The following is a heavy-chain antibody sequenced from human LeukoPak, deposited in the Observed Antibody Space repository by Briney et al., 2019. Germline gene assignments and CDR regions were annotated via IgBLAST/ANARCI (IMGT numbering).Heavy chain of an antibody. V-gene: IGHV3-53*05. CDR2: IYSGGST. J-gene: IGHJ4*02. Sequence: GGSLRLSCAASGFTVSCNYMSWVRQAPGKGLEWVSVIYSGGSTSYADSVKGRFTISRDNSKNTLYLQMNSLRAEDTALYYCAKDGTEWLREYYFDYWGQGTLVTVSS. D-gene: IGHD3-3*01. CDR3: AKDGTEWLREYYFDY. CDR1: GFTVSCNY.